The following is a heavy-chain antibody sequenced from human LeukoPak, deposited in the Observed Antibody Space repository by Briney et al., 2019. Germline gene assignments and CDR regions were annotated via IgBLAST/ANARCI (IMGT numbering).Heavy chain of an antibody. CDR1: GFTFSDYY. CDR2: ISSSGSTI. CDR3: ARAGIVVVPAAMPCDY. Sequence: GGSLRLSCAASGFTFSDYYMSWIRQAPGKGLEWVSYISSSGSTIYYADSVKGRFTISRDNAKNSLYLQMNSLRAEDTAVYYCARAGIVVVPAAMPCDYWGQGTLVTVSS. V-gene: IGHV3-11*04. D-gene: IGHD2-2*01. J-gene: IGHJ4*02.